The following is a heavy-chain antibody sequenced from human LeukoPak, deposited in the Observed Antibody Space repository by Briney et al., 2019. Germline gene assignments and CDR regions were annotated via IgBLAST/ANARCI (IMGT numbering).Heavy chain of an antibody. CDR1: GGTFSSYA. V-gene: IGHV1-24*01. D-gene: IGHD6-19*01. CDR2: FDPEDGET. CDR3: ATGLATYSRGWYNYYYYMDV. J-gene: IGHJ6*03. Sequence: ASVKVSCKASGGTFSSYAISWVRQAPGKGLEWMGGFDPEDGETIYAQKFQGRVTMTEDTSTDTAYMELSSLRSEDTAVYYCATGLATYSRGWYNYYYYMDVWGKGTTVTVSS.